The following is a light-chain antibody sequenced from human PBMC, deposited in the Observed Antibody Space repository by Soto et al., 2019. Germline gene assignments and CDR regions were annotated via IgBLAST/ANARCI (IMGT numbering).Light chain of an antibody. Sequence: DIQMTQSPSSVSASVGDRVSITCRASQGISNWLAWYQQKPGRAPKLLIYTGSSLQSGVTSRFSGTGSGTACTLTISNPPPEDVGTYYCQQANSFPLPFGGGTKVEIK. CDR1: QGISNW. CDR3: QQANSFPLP. CDR2: TGS. J-gene: IGKJ4*01. V-gene: IGKV1-12*01.